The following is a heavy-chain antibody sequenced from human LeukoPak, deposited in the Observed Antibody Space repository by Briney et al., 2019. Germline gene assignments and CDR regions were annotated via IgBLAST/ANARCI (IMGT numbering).Heavy chain of an antibody. J-gene: IGHJ3*02. CDR3: ARDAMDHSFAFDI. Sequence: SVKVSCKASGYTFTGYYMHWVRQAPGQGLEWMGRTNPILGIANYAQKFQGRVTITADTSTSTAYMELSSLTSEDTAVYYCARDAMDHSFAFDIWGQGTMVTVSS. CDR2: TNPILGIA. D-gene: IGHD1-14*01. V-gene: IGHV1-69*04. CDR1: GYTFTGYY.